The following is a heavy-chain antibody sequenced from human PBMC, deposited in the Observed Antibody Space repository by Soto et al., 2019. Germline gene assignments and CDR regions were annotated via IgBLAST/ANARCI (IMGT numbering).Heavy chain of an antibody. CDR2: IIPIFGTA. Sequence: GASVKVSCKASGGTFSSYAISWVRQAPGQGLEWMGGIIPIFGTANYAQKFQGRVTITADKSTSTAYMELSSLRSEDTAVYYGARDVAIVGATGGMDVWGQGTTVTVSS. V-gene: IGHV1-69*06. CDR3: ARDVAIVGATGGMDV. CDR1: GGTFSSYA. J-gene: IGHJ6*02. D-gene: IGHD1-26*01.